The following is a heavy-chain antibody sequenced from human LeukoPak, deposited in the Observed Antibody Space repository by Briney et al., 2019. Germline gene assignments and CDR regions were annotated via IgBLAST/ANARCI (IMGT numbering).Heavy chain of an antibody. CDR1: GFTFSSYS. CDR3: ARNVDTVMAPYYYYGMDV. Sequence: SGGSLRLSCAASGFTFSSYSMNWVRQALGKGLEWVSYISSSSSTIYYADSVKGRFTISRDNAKNSLHLQMNSLRAEDTAVYYCARNVDTVMAPYYYYGMDVWGQGTTVTVSS. D-gene: IGHD5-18*01. V-gene: IGHV3-48*04. J-gene: IGHJ6*02. CDR2: ISSSSSTI.